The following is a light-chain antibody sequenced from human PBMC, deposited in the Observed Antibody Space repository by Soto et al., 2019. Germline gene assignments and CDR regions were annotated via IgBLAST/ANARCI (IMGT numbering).Light chain of an antibody. CDR3: QRYNSVPLT. V-gene: IGKV1-27*01. Sequence: DIPVTQSPSSLSASVGDRVTITCRASQDISDYLAWYQQKPGRVPKLLIFAASTLQSGVPSRFSGSGSGTDFTLTISSLQPEDVATYYCQRYNSVPLTFGGGTKVDI. CDR2: AAS. CDR1: QDISDY. J-gene: IGKJ4*01.